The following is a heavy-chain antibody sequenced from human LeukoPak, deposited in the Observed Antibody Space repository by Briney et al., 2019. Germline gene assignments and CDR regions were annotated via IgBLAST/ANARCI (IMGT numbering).Heavy chain of an antibody. CDR3: ARGRRNTAMVYFFDY. D-gene: IGHD5-18*01. CDR2: ISYDAIPK. V-gene: IGHV3-30-3*01. J-gene: IGHJ4*02. CDR1: GFTFSSYS. Sequence: QSGGSLRLSCAASGFTFSSYSMHWVRQAPGKGLEWVAVISYDAIPKYYADSVKGRFTISRDNPKNTLDLQINSLRAEDTAVYFCARGRRNTAMVYFFDYWGQGTLVTVSS.